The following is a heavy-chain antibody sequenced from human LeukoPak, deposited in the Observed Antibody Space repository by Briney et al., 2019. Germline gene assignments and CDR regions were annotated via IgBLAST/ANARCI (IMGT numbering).Heavy chain of an antibody. D-gene: IGHD2-2*01. Sequence: GRSLRLSCAASGFTFSSHGMQWVRRAPGKGLEWVSVIWYDGSNKYYTDSVKGRFTISRDNSKNTLYLQMNSLRAEDTAVYYCARGIGGPAGKGYYFDHWGQGTLVTVSS. CDR1: GFTFSSHG. CDR2: IWYDGSNK. V-gene: IGHV3-33*01. CDR3: ARGIGGPAGKGYYFDH. J-gene: IGHJ4*02.